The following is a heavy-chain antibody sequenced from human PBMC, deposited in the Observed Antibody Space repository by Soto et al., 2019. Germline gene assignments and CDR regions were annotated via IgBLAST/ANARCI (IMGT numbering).Heavy chain of an antibody. CDR1: GGSFSGYY. D-gene: IGHD5-18*01. Sequence: PSETLSLTCSVSGGSFSGYYWSWIRQPPGKGLEWIGEINYSGSTSYNPSLKSRVTVSVDSSKNQFSLNLNSVSAADTAIYFCARDANGYKYGSYFDYRGQGALVTVSS. V-gene: IGHV4-34*01. J-gene: IGHJ4*02. CDR2: INYSGST. CDR3: ARDANGYKYGSYFDY.